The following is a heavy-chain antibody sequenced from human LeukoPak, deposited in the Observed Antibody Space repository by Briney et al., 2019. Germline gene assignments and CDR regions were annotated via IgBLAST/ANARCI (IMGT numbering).Heavy chain of an antibody. Sequence: GGSLRLSCAASGFTFNSYVMNWVRQAPGKGLEWVSSISGRSSSISYAGAVRGRFTISRGSANLYLHMSSLRVDDTGVYYCARERGWTHYFDYWGQGTLVTVSS. V-gene: IGHV3-21*01. CDR1: GFTFNSYV. CDR3: ARERGWTHYFDY. CDR2: ISGRSSSI. D-gene: IGHD5-18*01. J-gene: IGHJ4*02.